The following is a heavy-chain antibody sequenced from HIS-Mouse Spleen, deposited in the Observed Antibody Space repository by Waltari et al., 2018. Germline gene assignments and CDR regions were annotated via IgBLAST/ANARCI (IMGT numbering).Heavy chain of an antibody. CDR2: IYYRGST. CDR1: GGSISSSSYY. Sequence: QLQLQESGPGLVKPSETLSLTCTVSGGSISSSSYYWGWIRQPPGKGLEWIGRIYYRGSTYTNPSLKRRVTISVDTSQNQFALKLSSVTAADTAVYYGAREIPYSSSWYDWYFDLWGRGTLVTVSS. CDR3: AREIPYSSSWYDWYFDL. J-gene: IGHJ2*01. D-gene: IGHD6-13*01. V-gene: IGHV4-39*07.